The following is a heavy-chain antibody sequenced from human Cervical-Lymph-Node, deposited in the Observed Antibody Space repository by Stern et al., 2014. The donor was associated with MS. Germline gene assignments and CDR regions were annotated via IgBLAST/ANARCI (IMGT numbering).Heavy chain of an antibody. CDR3: ARSNWDDAPNFEF. CDR2: IYYSGSP. J-gene: IGHJ4*02. D-gene: IGHD1-1*01. CDR1: GGSISGYY. Sequence: QVQLVESGPGLAEPSETLSLTCNVSGGSISGYYWTWIRQPPGKGLEWIGYIYYSGSPRYNPSLKSRVSTSLDTSKNQFSRKLTSVTAADTAVYYCARSNWDDAPNFEFWGQGTLVTVSS. V-gene: IGHV4-59*01.